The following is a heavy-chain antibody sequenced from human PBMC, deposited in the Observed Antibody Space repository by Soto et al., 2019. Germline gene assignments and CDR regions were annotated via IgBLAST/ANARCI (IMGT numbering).Heavy chain of an antibody. D-gene: IGHD5-18*01. CDR2: INPNGGDT. J-gene: IGHJ4*02. V-gene: IGHV1-46*01. CDR3: ARAPYSYGLLFYLDF. Sequence: QVQLVQSGAEVKKPGASVTVSCKASGYTFTYYHVHWVRQAPGQGLEWMGMINPNGGDTSYAQKFQGRVTMTRDTSTSTVYMEVSSLRSEDTALYYCARAPYSYGLLFYLDFWGQGTLVTVSS. CDR1: GYTFTYYH.